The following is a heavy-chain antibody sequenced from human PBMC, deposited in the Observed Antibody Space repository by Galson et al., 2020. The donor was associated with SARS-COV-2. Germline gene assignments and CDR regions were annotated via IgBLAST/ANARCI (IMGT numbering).Heavy chain of an antibody. D-gene: IGHD3-22*01. CDR3: ARARSGNYHYSSGFYCY. CDR1: GFTFSTFD. CDR2: IGTTPGAT. V-gene: IGHV3-13*01. J-gene: IGHJ4*02. Sequence: GGSLRLSCAASGFTFSTFDMQWVRQVEGKGLEWVAAIGTTPGATFYSASVKGRFTISRENAKNSVFLQMNSLRAEDTAVYYCARARSGNYHYSSGFYCYWGQGVLVTVAS.